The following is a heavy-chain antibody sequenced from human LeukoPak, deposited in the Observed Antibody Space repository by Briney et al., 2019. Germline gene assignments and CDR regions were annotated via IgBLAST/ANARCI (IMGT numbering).Heavy chain of an antibody. J-gene: IGHJ3*02. V-gene: IGHV4-59*12. CDR2: DYYSGSS. D-gene: IGHD6-19*01. Sequence: SETPSLTCTVSGGSITDYYWGWIRQPPGKGLEWIGYDYYSGSSNYNPSLKSRVTISVDTSKNQLSLKMSSVSAADTAVYYCGRDLKVDGSSGYYAFDIWGQGTMVTVSS. CDR3: GRDLKVDGSSGYYAFDI. CDR1: GGSITDYY.